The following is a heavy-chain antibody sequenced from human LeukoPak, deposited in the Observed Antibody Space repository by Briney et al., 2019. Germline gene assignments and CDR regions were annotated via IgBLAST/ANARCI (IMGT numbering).Heavy chain of an antibody. Sequence: GGSLRLSCAASGFTFSSYWMSWVRQAPGKGLEWVANIKQDGSEKYYVDSVKGRFTISRDNAKNSLYLQMNSLRAEDTAVYYCARVPMVRGVIGNWFDPWGQGTLVTVSS. CDR1: GFTFSSYW. J-gene: IGHJ5*02. V-gene: IGHV3-7*01. CDR2: IKQDGSEK. CDR3: ARVPMVRGVIGNWFDP. D-gene: IGHD3-10*01.